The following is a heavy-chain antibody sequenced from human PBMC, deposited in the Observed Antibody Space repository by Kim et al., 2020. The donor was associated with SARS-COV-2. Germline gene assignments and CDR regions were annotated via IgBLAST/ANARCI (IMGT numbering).Heavy chain of an antibody. V-gene: IGHV5-51*01. D-gene: IGHD6-19*01. CDR3: ASGGWSSSRWFDP. J-gene: IGHJ5*02. Sequence: RYNQSFQGQVTNSVDKSISTAYLQWSSLKASDTAMYYCASGGWSSSRWFDPWGQGTLVTVSS.